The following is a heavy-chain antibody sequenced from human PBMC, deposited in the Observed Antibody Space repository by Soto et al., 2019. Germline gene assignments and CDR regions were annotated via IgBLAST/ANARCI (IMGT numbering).Heavy chain of an antibody. D-gene: IGHD2-2*02. CDR1: GYTFTDYA. CDR2: ILSVNGNT. CDR3: ARGRRSCTDTYCYTDFDY. J-gene: IGHJ4*02. V-gene: IGHV1-3*01. Sequence: QVQLVQSGAEVKTPGASVKISCKASGYTFTDYAIHWVRQAPGQRLEWLGWILSVNGNTQYSQRFQGRLTITRDTFASTAYMDLSSLTSEDTAVYYCARGRRSCTDTYCYTDFDYWGQGSLVTVSS.